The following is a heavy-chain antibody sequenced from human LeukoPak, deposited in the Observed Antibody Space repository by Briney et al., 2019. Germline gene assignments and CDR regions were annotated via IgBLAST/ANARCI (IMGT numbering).Heavy chain of an antibody. CDR3: AGSATYSSSPGGLDY. Sequence: PSETLSLTCTVSGGSISSGDYYWSWIRQPPGKGLEWIGYIYYSGSTYYNPSLKSRVTMSVDTSKNQFSLKLSSVTAADTAVYYCAGSATYSSSPGGLDYWGQGTLVTVSS. D-gene: IGHD6-13*01. J-gene: IGHJ4*02. V-gene: IGHV4-30-4*01. CDR1: GGSISSGDYY. CDR2: IYYSGST.